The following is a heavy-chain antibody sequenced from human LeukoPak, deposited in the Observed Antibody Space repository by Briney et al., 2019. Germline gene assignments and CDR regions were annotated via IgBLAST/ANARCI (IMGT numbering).Heavy chain of an antibody. CDR2: IYYSGST. J-gene: IGHJ4*02. D-gene: IGHD3-3*01. CDR3: ARLRSGSVDY. Sequence: PSETLSLTCTVSGGSISSSSYYWSWIRQPPGKGLEWIGYIYYSGSTNYNPSLKSRVTISVDTSKNQFSLKLSSVTAADTAVYYCARLRSGSVDYWGQGTLVTVSS. V-gene: IGHV4-61*05. CDR1: GGSISSSSYY.